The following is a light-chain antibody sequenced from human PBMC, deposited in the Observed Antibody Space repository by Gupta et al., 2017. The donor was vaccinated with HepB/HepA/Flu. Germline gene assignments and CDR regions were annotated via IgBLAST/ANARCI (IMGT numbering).Light chain of an antibody. V-gene: IGKV1-5*03. CDR3: QHYDDYPWT. CDR1: QNIINW. J-gene: IGKJ1*01. CDR2: KAS. Sequence: DIQMTQSPSTLSASVGDRVTITCRASQNIINWLAWYQQKPGKAPNLLIYKASKLESGVPSRFSGSGSGIEFTLTISSLQPDDFATYYCQHYDDYPWTFGQGTKVEI.